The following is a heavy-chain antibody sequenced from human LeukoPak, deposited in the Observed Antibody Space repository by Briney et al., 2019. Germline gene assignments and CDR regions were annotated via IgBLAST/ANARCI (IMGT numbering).Heavy chain of an antibody. CDR3: ARDRAPGWFDA. CDR2: IYDSGSG. V-gene: IGHV4-59*01. Sequence: PSETLSLTCTVSGGSLRSYYWSWIRQPPGKGLEWIGYIYDSGSGNYNPSLKSRVTISVDTSKKKFSLKLSSVTAADTAVYFCARDRAPGWFDAWGQGTLVTVSS. CDR1: GGSLRSYY. J-gene: IGHJ5*02.